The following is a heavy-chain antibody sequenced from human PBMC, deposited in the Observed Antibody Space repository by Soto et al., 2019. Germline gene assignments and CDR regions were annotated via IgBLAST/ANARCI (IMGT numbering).Heavy chain of an antibody. J-gene: IGHJ4*02. CDR2: ISAYNGNK. Sequence: QVQLMQSGGEVKKPGASVEVSCKASGYMFTTYGISWVRQAPGQGLEWMAWISAYNGNKKYAQKFQDRVSITIHTSSTTVSMELRNLTSDHTAIYYCARPGGGMAARPLEFWGQGPLVTVSP. V-gene: IGHV1-18*04. CDR3: ARPGGGMAARPLEF. D-gene: IGHD6-6*01. CDR1: GYMFTTYG.